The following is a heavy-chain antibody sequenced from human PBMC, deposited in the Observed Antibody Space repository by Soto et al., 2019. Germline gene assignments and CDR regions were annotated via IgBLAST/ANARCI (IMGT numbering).Heavy chain of an antibody. CDR2: TYYRSRWYF. V-gene: IGHV6-1*01. Sequence: PSQTLSLTCDISGDSVSTNTATWDWIRQSPSRGLEWLGRTYYRSRWYFDYAVSVKSRITISPDISNNQVPLQLPSVTPDDTAIYDCVRLIGNSWLDSWGQVTLVTVSS. CDR1: GDSVSTNTAT. CDR3: VRLIGNSWLDS. J-gene: IGHJ5*01. D-gene: IGHD3-22*01.